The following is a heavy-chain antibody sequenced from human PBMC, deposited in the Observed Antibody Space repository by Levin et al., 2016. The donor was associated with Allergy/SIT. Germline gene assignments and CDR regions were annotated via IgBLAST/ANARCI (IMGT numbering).Heavy chain of an antibody. J-gene: IGHJ4*02. CDR3: ARDKAHDY. CDR2: ISGTGAST. V-gene: IGHV3-23*01. Sequence: GESLKISCAASGFTFESYAMNWVRQGPGKGLEWVSSISGTGASTYYSDSVKGRFTISRDNSKNTLYLEMNSLRAEDTAVYYCARDKAHDYWGQGTLLTV. CDR1: GFTFESYA.